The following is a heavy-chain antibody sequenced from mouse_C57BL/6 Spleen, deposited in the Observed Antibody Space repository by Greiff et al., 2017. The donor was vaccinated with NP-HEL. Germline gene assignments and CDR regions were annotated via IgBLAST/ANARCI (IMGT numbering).Heavy chain of an antibody. Sequence: DVKLQESGPGLVKPSQSLSLTCSVTGYSITSGYYWNWIRQFPGNKLEWMGYISYNGSNNYNPSLKNRISITRYTSKNQFFLKLNSVTTEDTATYYCARDGIITTVVADWGQGTTLTVSS. J-gene: IGHJ2*01. CDR2: ISYNGSN. CDR3: ARDGIITTVVAD. V-gene: IGHV3-6*01. CDR1: GYSITSGYY. D-gene: IGHD1-1*01.